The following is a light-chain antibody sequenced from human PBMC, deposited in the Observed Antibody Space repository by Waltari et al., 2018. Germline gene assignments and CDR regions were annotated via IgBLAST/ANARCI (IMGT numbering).Light chain of an antibody. V-gene: IGKV3-20*01. J-gene: IGKJ4*01. CDR1: QTVRTTY. Sequence: EIVLTKSPGTLSLSPGERATLPCTASQTVRTTYLAWYQQKPGQAPTLLIYGASSRATGSPGRFSGSGSGTYFYLTICSLEPEDFAVYYCQQYDISPLTFGGGTKVEIK. CDR3: QQYDISPLT. CDR2: GAS.